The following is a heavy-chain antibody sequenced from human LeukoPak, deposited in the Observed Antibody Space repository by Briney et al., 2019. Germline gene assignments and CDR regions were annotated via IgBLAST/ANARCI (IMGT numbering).Heavy chain of an antibody. J-gene: IGHJ5*02. CDR3: AKYGYSSSWFDP. Sequence: PGGSLRLSCAASGFTFSSYWMSWVRQAPGKGLEWVSIIYSGGSTYYADSVKGRFTISRDNSKNTLYLQMDSLRAEDTAVYYCAKYGYSSSWFDPWGRGTLVTVSS. D-gene: IGHD6-13*01. CDR1: GFTFSSYW. CDR2: IYSGGST. V-gene: IGHV3-53*01.